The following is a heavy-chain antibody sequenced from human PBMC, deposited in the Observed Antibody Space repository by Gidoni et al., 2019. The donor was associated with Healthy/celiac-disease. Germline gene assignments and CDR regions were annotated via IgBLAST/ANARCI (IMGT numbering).Heavy chain of an antibody. D-gene: IGHD6-13*01. CDR2: ISYDGSNK. Sequence: QVQLVESGGGVVQHGRSLRLSCSASGFTFRNYGMHWARQAPGKGLEWVAIISYDGSNKYYADSVKGRFTISRDNSKNTLYLQMKSLRAEDTAVYYCAKGRYSSSWYNWFDPWGQGTLVTVSS. CDR1: GFTFRNYG. V-gene: IGHV3-30*18. CDR3: AKGRYSSSWYNWFDP. J-gene: IGHJ5*02.